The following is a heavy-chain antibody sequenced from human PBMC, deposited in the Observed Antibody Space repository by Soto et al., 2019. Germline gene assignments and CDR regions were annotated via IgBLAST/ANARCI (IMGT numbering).Heavy chain of an antibody. CDR2: ISSSSSTI. CDR3: ARGVNSYDFWSGYYTGGALYY. D-gene: IGHD3-3*01. J-gene: IGHJ4*02. Sequence: SGGSLRLSCAASGFTFSSYSMNWVRQAPGKGLEWVSYISSSSSTIYYVDSVKGRFTISRDNAKNSLYLQMNSLRAEDTAVYYCARGVNSYDFWSGYYTGGALYYWGQGTLVTVSS. CDR1: GFTFSSYS. V-gene: IGHV3-48*01.